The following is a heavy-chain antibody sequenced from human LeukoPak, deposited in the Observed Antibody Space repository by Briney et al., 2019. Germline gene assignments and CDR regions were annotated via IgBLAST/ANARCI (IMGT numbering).Heavy chain of an antibody. Sequence: SETLSLTCTVSGGSISSYYWSWIRQPPGKGLEWIGEINHSGSTNYNPSLKSRVTISVDTSKNQFSLKLSSVTAADTAVYYCARGLMRYYYDSSGYFDYWGQGTLVTVSS. J-gene: IGHJ4*02. CDR1: GGSISSYY. V-gene: IGHV4-34*01. D-gene: IGHD3-22*01. CDR2: INHSGST. CDR3: ARGLMRYYYDSSGYFDY.